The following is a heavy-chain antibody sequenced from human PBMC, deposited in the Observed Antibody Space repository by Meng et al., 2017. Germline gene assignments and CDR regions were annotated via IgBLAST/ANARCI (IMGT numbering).Heavy chain of an antibody. CDR1: GGTFSSSA. CDR3: ARRGYSGYDTVEGYDY. D-gene: IGHD5-12*01. CDR2: IIPIFGTA. J-gene: IGHJ4*02. V-gene: IGHV1-69*06. Sequence: QVEVVESGAEVKKPWSSVKGSCKASGGTFSSSAISWVRQAPGQGLEWMGGIIPIFGTANYAQKFQGRVTITADKSTSTAYMELSSLRSEDTAVYYCARRGYSGYDTVEGYDYWGQGTPVTVSS.